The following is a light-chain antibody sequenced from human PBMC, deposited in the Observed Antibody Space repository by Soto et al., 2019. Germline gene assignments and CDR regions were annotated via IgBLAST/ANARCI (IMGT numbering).Light chain of an antibody. CDR2: EAS. Sequence: DIQMTQSPSTLSASVGDRVTITCRASQSISNWLAWYQQKPGKAPKLLIYEASNLESGVPSRFSGSGSGTEFTLTISSLQPDDFATYYCQHYNSSFGQGTTGDIK. J-gene: IGKJ2*01. CDR1: QSISNW. V-gene: IGKV1-5*03. CDR3: QHYNSS.